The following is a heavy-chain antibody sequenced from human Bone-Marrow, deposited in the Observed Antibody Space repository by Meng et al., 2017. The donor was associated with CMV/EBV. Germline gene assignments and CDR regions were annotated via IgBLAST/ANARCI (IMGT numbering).Heavy chain of an antibody. CDR1: GFTLSTYW. CDR2: IKQDGSDK. D-gene: IGHD1-26*01. J-gene: IGHJ4*02. CDR3: ARDRWELLQPFDY. Sequence: GESLKISCAASGFTLSTYWMTWVRQAPGKGLESVANIKQDGSDKYYLDSVKGRFTISRDNAKNSLYLQMNSLRAEDTAVYYCARDRWELLQPFDYWGQGTLVTVSS. V-gene: IGHV3-7*01.